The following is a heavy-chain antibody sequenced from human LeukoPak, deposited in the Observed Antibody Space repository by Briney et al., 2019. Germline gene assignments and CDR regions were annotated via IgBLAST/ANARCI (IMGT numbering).Heavy chain of an antibody. D-gene: IGHD3-3*01. CDR1: GFTFSSYA. CDR3: AKDQGVYDFWSGYLFDY. Sequence: GGSLRLSCEASGFTFSSYAMSWVRQAPGKGLEWVSGISTNGGSTSYADSVKGRFTISRDSSKNTLYLQMNSLRAEDTAVYYCAKDQGVYDFWSGYLFDYWGQGTLVTVSS. V-gene: IGHV3-23*01. J-gene: IGHJ4*02. CDR2: ISTNGGST.